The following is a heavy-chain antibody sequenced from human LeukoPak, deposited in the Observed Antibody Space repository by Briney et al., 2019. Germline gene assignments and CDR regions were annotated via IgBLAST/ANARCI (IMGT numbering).Heavy chain of an antibody. D-gene: IGHD4-17*01. V-gene: IGHV3-23*01. CDR3: ATETTVTTIYFDY. CDR2: ISGSGGST. J-gene: IGHJ4*02. Sequence: PGGSLRLSCTASGFTFGDYAMSWVRQAPGKGLEWVSAISGSGGSTYYADSVKGRFTISRDNSKNTLYLQMNSLRAEDTAVYYCATETTVTTIYFDYWGQGTLVTVSS. CDR1: GFTFGDYA.